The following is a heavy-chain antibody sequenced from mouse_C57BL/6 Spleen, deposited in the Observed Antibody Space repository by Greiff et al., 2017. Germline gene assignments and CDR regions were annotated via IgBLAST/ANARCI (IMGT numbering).Heavy chain of an antibody. D-gene: IGHD3-2*02. V-gene: IGHV2-2*01. J-gene: IGHJ3*01. CDR3: ARERDSSGYVWFAY. CDR2: IWSGGST. CDR1: GFSLTSYG. Sequence: VMLVESGPGLVQPSQSLSITCTVSGFSLTSYGVHWVRQSPGKGLEWLGVIWSGGSTDYNAAFISRLSISKDNATSQVFFKMNSLQADDTAIYYCARERDSSGYVWFAYWGQGTLVTVSA.